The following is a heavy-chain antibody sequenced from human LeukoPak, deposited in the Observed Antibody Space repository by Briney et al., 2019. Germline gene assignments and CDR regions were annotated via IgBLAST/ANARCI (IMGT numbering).Heavy chain of an antibody. D-gene: IGHD1-14*01. CDR2: IYYSGST. CDR3: ARTFGRTGDY. Sequence: SETLSLTCTVPGGSISSYYWSWIRQPPGKGLEWIGYIYYSGSTNYNPSLKSRVTISVDTSKNQFSLKLSSVTAADTAVYYCARTFGRTGDYWGQGTLVTVSS. CDR1: GGSISSYY. J-gene: IGHJ4*02. V-gene: IGHV4-59*01.